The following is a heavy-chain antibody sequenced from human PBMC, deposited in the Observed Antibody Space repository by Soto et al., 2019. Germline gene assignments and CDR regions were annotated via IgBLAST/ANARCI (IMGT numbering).Heavy chain of an antibody. CDR2: ISACNGNT. CDR3: AREPLMIVGPDAFDI. J-gene: IGHJ3*02. V-gene: IGHV1-18*01. D-gene: IGHD3-22*01. Sequence: ASVKVSCKASGYTFTSYGISWVRQAPGQRLEWMGWISACNGNTKYSQKFQGRVTITRDTSASTAYMELSSLRSEDTAVYYCAREPLMIVGPDAFDIWGQGTMVTVSS. CDR1: GYTFTSYG.